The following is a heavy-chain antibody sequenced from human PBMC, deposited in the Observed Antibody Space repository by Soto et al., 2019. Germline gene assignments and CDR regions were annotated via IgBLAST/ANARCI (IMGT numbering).Heavy chain of an antibody. D-gene: IGHD5-12*01. CDR1: GYVITSGYY. CDR3: ARYFHTYSGPPI. CDR2: VDHSGIT. J-gene: IGHJ4*02. Sequence: PSETLSLTCVVSGYVITSGYYWGWIRQPPGKGLEWIGTVDHSGITYYDPSLQGRVTISIDTSKNQFSLKLTSVTAADTALYYCARYFHTYSGPPIWGQGTLVTVSS. V-gene: IGHV4-38-2*01.